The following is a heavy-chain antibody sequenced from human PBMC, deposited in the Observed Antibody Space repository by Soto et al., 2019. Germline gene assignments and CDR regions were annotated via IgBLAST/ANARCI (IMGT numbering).Heavy chain of an antibody. V-gene: IGHV3-66*01. CDR3: AGATSSPYYYYYMDV. J-gene: IGHJ6*03. Sequence: GGSLRLSCAASGFTVSSNYMSWVRQAPGKGLEWVSVIYSGGSTYYADSVKGRFTISRDNSKNTLYLQMNSLRAEDTAVYYCAGATSSPYYYYYMDVWGKGTTVTVSS. CDR2: IYSGGST. D-gene: IGHD2-2*01. CDR1: GFTVSSNY.